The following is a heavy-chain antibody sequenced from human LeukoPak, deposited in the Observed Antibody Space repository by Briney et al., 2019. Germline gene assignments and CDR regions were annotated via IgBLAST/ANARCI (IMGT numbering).Heavy chain of an antibody. J-gene: IGHJ4*02. CDR3: ANYRPYYYGSGPQREHTDY. D-gene: IGHD3-10*01. Sequence: SETLSLTCTVSGGSISSGASDWGWIRQHPKRGLEWVGYINHSGSTYYNPSLKSRVTISVDTSKNQFSLKLSSVTAADTAVYYCANYRPYYYGSGPQREHTDYWGQGTLVTVSS. V-gene: IGHV4-30-4*01. CDR1: GGSISSGASD. CDR2: INHSGST.